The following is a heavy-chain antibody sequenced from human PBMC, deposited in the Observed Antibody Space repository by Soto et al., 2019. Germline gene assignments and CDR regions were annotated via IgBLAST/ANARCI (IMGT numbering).Heavy chain of an antibody. CDR2: ISYDGSNK. CDR1: GFTFSSYG. D-gene: IGHD2-15*01. CDR3: AKDSQDIVVVVAATPGWFDP. V-gene: IGHV3-30*18. J-gene: IGHJ5*02. Sequence: GGSLRLSCAASGFTFSSYGMHWVRQAPGKGLEWVAVISYDGSNKYYADSVKGRFTISRDNSKNTLYLQMNSLRAEDTAVYYCAKDSQDIVVVVAATPGWFDPWGQGTLVTVSS.